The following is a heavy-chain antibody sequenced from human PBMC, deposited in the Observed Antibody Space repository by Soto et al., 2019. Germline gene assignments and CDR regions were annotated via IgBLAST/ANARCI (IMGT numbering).Heavy chain of an antibody. V-gene: IGHV4-4*02. CDR1: SGSISSSNW. CDR3: ARRAVPAAEVAAALGARAFDY. CDR2: IYHSGST. Sequence: QVQLQESGPGLVKPSGTLSLTCAVSSGSISSSNWWSWVRQPPGKGLEWIGEIYHSGSTNYNPSLKSRVTISVDKSKNQFSLKLSSVTAADTAVYYCARRAVPAAEVAAALGARAFDYWGQGTLVTVSS. J-gene: IGHJ4*02. D-gene: IGHD2-2*01.